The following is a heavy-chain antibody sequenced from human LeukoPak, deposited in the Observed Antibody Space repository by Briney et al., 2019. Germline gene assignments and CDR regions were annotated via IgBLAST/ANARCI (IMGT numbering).Heavy chain of an antibody. D-gene: IGHD6-19*01. CDR1: GFTFTTYS. J-gene: IGHJ4*02. CDR3: ARDGSGWTEFDY. V-gene: IGHV3-48*01. CDR2: IDSSSGTL. Sequence: GGSLRLSCTAAGFTFTTYSMAWVRQAPGKGLEWVSYIDSSSGTLYYADSVKGRFTISGDNAKNSLYLQMNSLRAEDTAVYYCARDGSGWTEFDYWGQGTLVTVSS.